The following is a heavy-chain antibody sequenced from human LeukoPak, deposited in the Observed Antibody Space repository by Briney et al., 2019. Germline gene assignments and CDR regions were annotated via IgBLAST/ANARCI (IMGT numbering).Heavy chain of an antibody. Sequence: ASVKVSCKASGYTFTSYGISWVRQAPGQGLERMGWISAYNGNTNYAQKLQGRVTMTTDTSTSTAYMELRSLRSDDTAVYYCARIAARQDYFDYWGQGTLVTVSS. D-gene: IGHD6-6*01. CDR2: ISAYNGNT. J-gene: IGHJ4*02. V-gene: IGHV1-18*01. CDR3: ARIAARQDYFDY. CDR1: GYTFTSYG.